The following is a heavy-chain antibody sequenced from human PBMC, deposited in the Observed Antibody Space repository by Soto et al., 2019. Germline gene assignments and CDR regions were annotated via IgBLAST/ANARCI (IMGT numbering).Heavy chain of an antibody. CDR1: GDSVSSNRAG. D-gene: IGHD1-26*01. CDR3: ARGEQYSGRIFDY. J-gene: IGHJ4*01. CDR2: TYSRYTCFY. Sequence: SQTLSLTCDISGDSVSSNRAGCDWVRQSPSRGLEWLGSTYSRYTCFYKYADSVTRRITNNPHKSKNQYSLQLNSVTPEDTDVYYCARGEQYSGRIFDYWGQGTLVTVSS. V-gene: IGHV6-1*01.